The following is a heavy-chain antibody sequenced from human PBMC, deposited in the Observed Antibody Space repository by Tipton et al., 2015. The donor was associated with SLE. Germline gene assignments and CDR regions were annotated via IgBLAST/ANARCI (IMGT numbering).Heavy chain of an antibody. CDR1: GFTFSSYV. J-gene: IGHJ6*02. D-gene: IGHD3-16*01. Sequence: RSLRLSCAASGFTFSSYVMHWVRQAPGKGLEWVAVVPHEGSNEYYADSVKGRFTISRDNFKNMLYLQMDSLRPEDTAVYYCAREGGYYGMDVWGQGTTVIVSS. V-gene: IGHV3-30*04. CDR2: VPHEGSNE. CDR3: AREGGYYGMDV.